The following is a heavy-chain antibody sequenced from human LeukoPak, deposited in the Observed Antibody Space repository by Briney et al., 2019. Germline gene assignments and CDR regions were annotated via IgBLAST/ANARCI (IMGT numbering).Heavy chain of an antibody. J-gene: IGHJ4*02. CDR1: GFTFSGSA. Sequence: GGSLRLSCAASGFTFSGSAMHWVRQASGKGLEWVGRIRSKANSYATAYAASVKGRFTISRDDSKNTASLQMNSLKTEDTAVYYCTRIIAAAGQYYFDYWGQGTLVTVSP. D-gene: IGHD6-13*01. CDR3: TRIIAAAGQYYFDY. V-gene: IGHV3-73*01. CDR2: IRSKANSYAT.